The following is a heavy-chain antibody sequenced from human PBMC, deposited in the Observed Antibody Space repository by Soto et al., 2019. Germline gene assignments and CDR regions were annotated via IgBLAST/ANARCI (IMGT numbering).Heavy chain of an antibody. D-gene: IGHD3-10*01. CDR3: ARGSTIVRGAPSWFDP. Sequence: QVQLVQSGAEVKKPGSSVKVSCKASGGTFSRYTINWVRQAPGQGLEWMGRIIPIAAIANYTQKFQGRVTSTVDKSSTTAYMELSSLRSDDPAVYYCARGSTIVRGAPSWFDPWGQGTLVTVSS. CDR2: IIPIAAIA. V-gene: IGHV1-69*02. CDR1: GGTFSRYT. J-gene: IGHJ5*02.